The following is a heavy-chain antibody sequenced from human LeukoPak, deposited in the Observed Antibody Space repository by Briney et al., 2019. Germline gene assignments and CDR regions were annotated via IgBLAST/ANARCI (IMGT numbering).Heavy chain of an antibody. CDR1: GGTFSSYA. CDR2: IIPIFGTA. J-gene: IGHJ4*02. V-gene: IGHV1-69*01. D-gene: IGHD2-15*01. CDR3: ARAPACSGGSCYIDY. Sequence: EASVKVSCKAPGGTFSSYAISWVRQAPGQGLEWMGGIIPIFGTANYAQKFQGRVTITADESASTAYMELSSLRSEDTAVYYCARAPACSGGSCYIDYWGQGTLVTVSS.